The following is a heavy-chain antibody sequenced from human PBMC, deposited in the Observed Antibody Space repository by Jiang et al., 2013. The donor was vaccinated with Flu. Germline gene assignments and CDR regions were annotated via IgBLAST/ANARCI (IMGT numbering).Heavy chain of an antibody. D-gene: IGHD6-19*01. V-gene: IGHV3-33*01. CDR3: ARWGQWLVRNHYFDY. J-gene: IGHJ4*02. Sequence: AASGFTFGSYAIYWVRQAPGKGLEWVAVIWYDGSNKYYADSVKGRFTISRDNSKNTVYLQMNSLRAEDTAVYYCARWGQWLVRNHYFDYWGQGTLVTVSS. CDR2: IWYDGSNK. CDR1: GFTFGSYA.